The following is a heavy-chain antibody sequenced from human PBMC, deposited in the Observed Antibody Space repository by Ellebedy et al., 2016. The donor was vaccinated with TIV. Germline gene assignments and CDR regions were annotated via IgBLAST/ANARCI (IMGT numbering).Heavy chain of an antibody. Sequence: SGPTLVKPTQTLTLTCTFSGFSLSTSGVGVGWIRQPPGKALEWLALIYWDDDKRYSPSLKTRLTISKATSKNLVVVILTNVDPVDTATYYCAHLRGHASGWYPTDFDYWGQGALVTVSS. J-gene: IGHJ4*02. CDR3: AHLRGHASGWYPTDFDY. CDR2: IYWDDDK. CDR1: GFSLSTSGVG. V-gene: IGHV2-5*02. D-gene: IGHD6-19*01.